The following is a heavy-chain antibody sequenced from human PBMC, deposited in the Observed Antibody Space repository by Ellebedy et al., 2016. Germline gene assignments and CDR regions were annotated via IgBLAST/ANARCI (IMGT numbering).Heavy chain of an antibody. CDR3: AREPGGSGFDAFDI. CDR1: GGSISSGGYY. D-gene: IGHD6-19*01. CDR2: IYYSGST. V-gene: IGHV4-31*03. J-gene: IGHJ3*02. Sequence: SETLSLTXTVSGGSISSGGYYWSWIRQHPGKGLEWIGYIYYSGSTYYNPSLKSRVTISVDTSKNQFSLKLSSVTAADTAVYYCAREPGGSGFDAFDIWGQGTMVTVSS.